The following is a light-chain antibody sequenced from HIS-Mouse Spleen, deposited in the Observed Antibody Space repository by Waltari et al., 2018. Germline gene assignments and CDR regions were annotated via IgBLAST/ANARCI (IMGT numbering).Light chain of an antibody. V-gene: IGLV2-23*01. CDR3: CSYAGSSTVV. Sequence: QSALTQPASVSGSPGQSITISCTGTNSDVGSYHLVFWYQQHPGKAPKLMIYEGSKRPSGVSNRFSGSKSGNTASLTISGLQAEDEADYYCCSYAGSSTVVFGGGTKLTVL. CDR2: EGS. J-gene: IGLJ2*01. CDR1: NSDVGSYHL.